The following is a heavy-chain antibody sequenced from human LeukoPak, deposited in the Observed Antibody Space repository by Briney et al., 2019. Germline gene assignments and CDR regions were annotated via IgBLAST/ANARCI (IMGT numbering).Heavy chain of an antibody. CDR1: GYSFTSYW. D-gene: IGHD4-17*01. CDR3: ASFGDYVFSSGY. J-gene: IGHJ4*02. CDR2: IDPSDSYT. V-gene: IGHV5-10-1*01. Sequence: GETLKISCKGSGYSFTSYWISWVRQMPGKGLEWMGRIDPSDSYTNYSPSFQGHVTISADKSISTAYLQWSSLKASDTAMYYCASFGDYVFSSGYWGQGTLVTVSS.